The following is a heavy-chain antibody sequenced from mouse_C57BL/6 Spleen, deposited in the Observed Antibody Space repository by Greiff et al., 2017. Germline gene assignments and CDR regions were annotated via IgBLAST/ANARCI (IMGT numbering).Heavy chain of an antibody. CDR3: ARSLYSKGAMDY. D-gene: IGHD2-5*01. CDR1: GFTFSSYA. V-gene: IGHV5-4*03. CDR2: ISDGGSYT. Sequence: EVKVVESGGGLVKPGGSLKLSCAASGFTFSSYAMSWVRQTPEKRLEWVATISDGGSYTYYPDNVKGRFTISRDNAKNNLYLQMSHLKSEDTAMYYCARSLYSKGAMDYWGQGTSVTVSS. J-gene: IGHJ4*01.